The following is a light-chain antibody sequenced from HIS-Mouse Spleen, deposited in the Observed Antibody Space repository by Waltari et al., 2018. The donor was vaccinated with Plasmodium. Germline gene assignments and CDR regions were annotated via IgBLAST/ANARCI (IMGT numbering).Light chain of an antibody. Sequence: EIVMTQSPATLSVSPGESATISCRASQSVSSNLAWYKQNPGQAPRLLIYGASTRATGIPARFSGSGSGTEFTLTISSMQSEDFAVYYCQQYNNWPPYTFGQGTKLEIK. CDR1: QSVSSN. J-gene: IGKJ2*01. CDR2: GAS. V-gene: IGKV3-15*01. CDR3: QQYNNWPPYT.